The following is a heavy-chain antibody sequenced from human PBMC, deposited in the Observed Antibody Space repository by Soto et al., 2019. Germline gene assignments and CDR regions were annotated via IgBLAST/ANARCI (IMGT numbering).Heavy chain of an antibody. J-gene: IGHJ6*02. Sequence: QVQLVESGGGVVQPGRSLRLSGAASGFTFSSYGMHWVRQAPGKGLAWVAVIGYDGSNKYYADSVKGRFTISRDNSKSTLYLQMNSLRAEDTAVSYCARDPASEAVAGYYDYYGMDVWGQGTTVTVSS. CDR2: IGYDGSNK. CDR1: GFTFSSYG. CDR3: ARDPASEAVAGYYDYYGMDV. D-gene: IGHD6-19*01. V-gene: IGHV3-33*01.